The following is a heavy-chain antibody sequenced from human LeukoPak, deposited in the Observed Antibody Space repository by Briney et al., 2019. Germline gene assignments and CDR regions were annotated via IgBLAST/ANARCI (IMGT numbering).Heavy chain of an antibody. Sequence: SVKVSCKASGGTFSSYAISWVRQAPGQGLEWMGGTIPIFGTANYAQKFQGRVTITADESTSTAYMELSSLRSEDTAVYYCATSDSSGYYDYFDYWGQGTLVTVSS. D-gene: IGHD3-22*01. CDR1: GGTFSSYA. CDR3: ATSDSSGYYDYFDY. V-gene: IGHV1-69*13. CDR2: TIPIFGTA. J-gene: IGHJ4*02.